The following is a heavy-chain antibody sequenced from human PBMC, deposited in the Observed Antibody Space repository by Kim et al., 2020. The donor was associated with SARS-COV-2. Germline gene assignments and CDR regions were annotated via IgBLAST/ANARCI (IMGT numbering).Heavy chain of an antibody. CDR3: AKEYCGGDCYSGYYYGMDV. CDR1: GFTFSSYG. J-gene: IGHJ6*02. Sequence: GGSLRLSCAASGFTFSSYGMHWVRQAPGKGLEWVAVISYDGSNKYYADSVKGRFTISRDNSKNTLYLQMNSLRAEDTAVYYCAKEYCGGDCYSGYYYGMDVWGQGTTVTVSS. D-gene: IGHD2-21*02. V-gene: IGHV3-30*18. CDR2: ISYDGSNK.